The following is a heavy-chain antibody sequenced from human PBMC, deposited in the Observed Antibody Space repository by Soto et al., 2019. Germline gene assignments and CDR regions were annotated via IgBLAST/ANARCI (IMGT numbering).Heavy chain of an antibody. J-gene: IGHJ3*01. V-gene: IGHV4-61*01. D-gene: IGHD3-9*01. Sequence: SETLSLTCTVSGHSVRNTNYYWSWIRQPPGKGLEWIGYIYYTGATNYNPSLKSRVTISLDTSKNQFSLQLNSVTTADTAVYYCARMNLLAGHAFDFWGPG. CDR1: GHSVRNTNYY. CDR2: IYYTGAT. CDR3: ARMNLLAGHAFDF.